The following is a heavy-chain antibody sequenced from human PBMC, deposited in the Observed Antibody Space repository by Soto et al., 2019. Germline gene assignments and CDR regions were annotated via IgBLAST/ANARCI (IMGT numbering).Heavy chain of an antibody. CDR3: AGDWGYNYGYPFNY. CDR2: ISSSSSSI. Sequence: GGSLRLSCAASGFTFQNYNMNWVRQAPGKGLEWVSHISSSSSSIYYADSVKGRFTISRDNAKNSLYLQMNSLRAEDTAVYYCAGDWGYNYGYPFNYWGQGTLVTVSS. J-gene: IGHJ4*02. D-gene: IGHD5-18*01. CDR1: GFTFQNYN. V-gene: IGHV3-48*01.